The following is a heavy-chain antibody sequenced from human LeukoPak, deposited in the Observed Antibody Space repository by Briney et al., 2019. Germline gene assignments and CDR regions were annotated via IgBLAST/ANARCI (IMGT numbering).Heavy chain of an antibody. CDR2: IKRDGSEK. CDR1: GFTFSSYW. CDR3: ARSRSAGY. J-gene: IGHJ4*02. Sequence: GGSLSLSCAASGFTFSSYWMSWVRQAPGKGLEWVANIKRDGSEKYYVDSVKGRFTISRENAKNSLYLQMDSLRAEDTAVYYCARSRSAGYWGQGTLVTVSS. V-gene: IGHV3-7*01.